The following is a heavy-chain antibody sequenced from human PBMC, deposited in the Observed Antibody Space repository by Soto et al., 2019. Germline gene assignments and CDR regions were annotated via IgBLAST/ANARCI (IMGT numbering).Heavy chain of an antibody. CDR2: IYYSGST. CDR3: AREPSSVGPFDY. Sequence: SETLSLTCTVSGGSISSGDYYWSWIRQPPGKGLEWIGYIYYSGSTYYNPSLKSRVTISVDTSKNQFSLKLSSVTAADTAVYYCAREPSSVGPFDYWGQGTLVTVSS. J-gene: IGHJ4*02. CDR1: GGSISSGDYY. D-gene: IGHD6-19*01. V-gene: IGHV4-30-4*01.